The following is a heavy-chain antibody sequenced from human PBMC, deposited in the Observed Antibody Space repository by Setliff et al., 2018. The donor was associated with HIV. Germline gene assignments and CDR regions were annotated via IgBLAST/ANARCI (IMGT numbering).Heavy chain of an antibody. Sequence: SVKVSCKASGGTFSGYAISWVRQAPGQGLEWMGTIIPILDIANYAQRFQGRVTITADKSTRTAYMELSSLRSEDTAVYYCTRDQDGDSEEDDTAGGFAIWGQGTKVTVSS. CDR1: GGTFSGYA. J-gene: IGHJ3*02. D-gene: IGHD6-13*01. V-gene: IGHV1-69*04. CDR2: IIPILDIA. CDR3: TRDQDGDSEEDDTAGGFAI.